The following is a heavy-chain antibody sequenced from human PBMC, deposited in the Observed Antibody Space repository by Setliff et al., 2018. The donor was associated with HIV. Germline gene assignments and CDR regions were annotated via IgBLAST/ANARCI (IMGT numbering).Heavy chain of an antibody. J-gene: IGHJ4*02. Sequence: LSLTCTVSGDSIRNDYWTWIRQSPEKGLEWIAYISYTGGTNYNPSLKSRVTLSLDASKNQISRKLRSVIAADTAMYYCARGHEWLRNWGQGTLVTVSS. D-gene: IGHD5-12*01. CDR1: GDSIRNDY. V-gene: IGHV4-59*01. CDR2: ISYTGGT. CDR3: ARGHEWLRN.